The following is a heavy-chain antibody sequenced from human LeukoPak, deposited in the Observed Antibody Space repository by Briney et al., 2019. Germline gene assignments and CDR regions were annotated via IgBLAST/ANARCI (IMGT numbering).Heavy chain of an antibody. Sequence: PSETLSLTCAVYGGSFSGYYWSWIRQPPGKGLEWIGEINHSGSTNYNPSLKSRVTISVDTSKNQFSLKLSSVTAADTAVYYCARGIVVPAAPNWFDPWGQGTLVTVSS. D-gene: IGHD2-2*01. V-gene: IGHV4-34*01. CDR3: ARGIVVPAAPNWFDP. CDR2: INHSGST. J-gene: IGHJ5*02. CDR1: GGSFSGYY.